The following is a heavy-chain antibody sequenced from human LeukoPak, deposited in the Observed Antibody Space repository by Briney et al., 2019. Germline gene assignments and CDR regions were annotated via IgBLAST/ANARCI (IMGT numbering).Heavy chain of an antibody. V-gene: IGHV3-30*04. D-gene: IGHD3-22*01. CDR3: ARDRGLNDSSGYYYGFAQY. CDR1: GFTFSSYA. CDR2: ISYDGSNK. Sequence: GGSLRLSCAASGFTFSSYAMHWVRQAPGKGLKWVAVISYDGSNKYYADSVKGRFTISRDNSKNSLYLQMNSLRAEDTAVYYCARDRGLNDSSGYYYGFAQYWGQGTLVTASS. J-gene: IGHJ4*02.